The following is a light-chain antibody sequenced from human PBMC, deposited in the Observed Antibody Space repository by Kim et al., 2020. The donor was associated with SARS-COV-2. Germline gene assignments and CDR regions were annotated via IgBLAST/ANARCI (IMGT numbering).Light chain of an antibody. J-gene: IGKJ4*01. V-gene: IGKV1-8*01. CDR3: QQYFTYPVT. CDR1: QGVSSY. Sequence: ASKGDKVTITCRASQGVSSYLAWYQQKPGKAPKRLIYAASTLETGIPSRFSGSGSGTDFTLTISCLQAEDFATYYCQQYFTYPVTFGGGTKVDIK. CDR2: AAS.